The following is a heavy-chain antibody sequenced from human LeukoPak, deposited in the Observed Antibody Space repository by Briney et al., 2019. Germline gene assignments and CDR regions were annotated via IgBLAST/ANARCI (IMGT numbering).Heavy chain of an antibody. V-gene: IGHV3-30*03. CDR2: ISYDGSNK. J-gene: IGHJ4*02. Sequence: GSSLRLSCAASGFTFSSYGMHWVRQAPGKGLEWGAVISYDGSNKYYADSVKGRFTISRDNSKSTLYLQMNSLRAEDTAVYYCASIAVAGTVFDYWGRGTLVTVSS. CDR3: ASIAVAGTVFDY. D-gene: IGHD6-19*01. CDR1: GFTFSSYG.